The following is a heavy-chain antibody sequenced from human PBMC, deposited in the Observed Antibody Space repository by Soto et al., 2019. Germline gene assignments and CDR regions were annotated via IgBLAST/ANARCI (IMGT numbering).Heavy chain of an antibody. CDR1: GFTFSSYS. J-gene: IGHJ5*02. D-gene: IGHD3-22*01. CDR3: ARASDYYDSSGKLDP. CDR2: ISSSSSTI. Sequence: EVQLVESGGGLVQPGGSLRLSCAASGFTFSSYSTNWVRQAPGKGLEWVSYISSSSSTIYYADSVKGRFTISRDNAKNSLYLQMNSLRDEDTAVYYCARASDYYDSSGKLDPWGQGTLVTVSS. V-gene: IGHV3-48*02.